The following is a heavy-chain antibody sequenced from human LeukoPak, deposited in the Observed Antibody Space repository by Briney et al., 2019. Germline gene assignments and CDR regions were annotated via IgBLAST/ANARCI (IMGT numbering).Heavy chain of an antibody. CDR1: GYSISSGGY. J-gene: IGHJ4*02. Sequence: SETLSLTCAVSGYSISSGGYWGWIRQPPGKGLEWIGSIYHSGSTYYNPSLKSRVTISVDTSKNQFSLKLSSVTAADTAVYYCARRFNGGSYYFDYWGQGTLVTVSS. D-gene: IGHD1-26*01. CDR2: IYHSGST. CDR3: ARRFNGGSYYFDY. V-gene: IGHV4-38-2*01.